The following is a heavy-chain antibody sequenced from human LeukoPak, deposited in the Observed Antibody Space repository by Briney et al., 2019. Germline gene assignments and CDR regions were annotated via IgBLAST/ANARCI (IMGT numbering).Heavy chain of an antibody. CDR2: ISSNGGST. D-gene: IGHD1-7*01. Sequence: GGSLRLSCAASGFTFSNSGMHWVRQAPGKGLEYVSAISSNGGSTFYANSVKGRFTVSRDNAKNSLYLQMNSLTAEDTAVYYCARLITGTTNYFDSWGQGTLVTVSS. V-gene: IGHV3-64*01. CDR1: GFTFSNSG. CDR3: ARLITGTTNYFDS. J-gene: IGHJ4*02.